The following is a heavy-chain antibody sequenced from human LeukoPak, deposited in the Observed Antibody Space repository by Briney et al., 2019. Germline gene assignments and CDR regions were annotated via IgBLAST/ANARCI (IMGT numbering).Heavy chain of an antibody. D-gene: IGHD6-13*01. CDR2: ISSSGSAI. V-gene: IGHV3-11*01. Sequence: GGSLRLSCAASGFTSSDYHMSWIRQSPGKGLEWLSFISSSGSAIYYAGSVKGRFTISRDNAKNSLYLQMNSLRAEDTAVYYCARGYSNSWSPFDYWGQGTLVTVSS. CDR3: ARGYSNSWSPFDY. CDR1: GFTSSDYH. J-gene: IGHJ4*02.